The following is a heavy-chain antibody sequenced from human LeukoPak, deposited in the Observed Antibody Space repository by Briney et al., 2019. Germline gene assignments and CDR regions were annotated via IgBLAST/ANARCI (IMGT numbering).Heavy chain of an antibody. CDR3: ATNGTVGTTIDY. CDR2: IYYSGST. J-gene: IGHJ4*02. V-gene: IGHV4-59*01. CDR1: GGSISTYY. D-gene: IGHD1-26*01. Sequence: SETLSLTCTVSGGSISTYYGNWIRQAPGKGLEWIGYIYYSGSTNYNPSLKSRVSISVDTSKNQLSLKLSSVTAADTAVYYCATNGTVGTTIDYWGQGTLVTVSS.